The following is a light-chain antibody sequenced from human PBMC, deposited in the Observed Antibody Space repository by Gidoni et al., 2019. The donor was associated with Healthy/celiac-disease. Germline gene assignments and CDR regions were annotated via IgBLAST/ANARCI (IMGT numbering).Light chain of an antibody. J-gene: IGKJ1*01. CDR1: QSVSSSY. CDR2: GAS. V-gene: IGKV3-20*01. CDR3: QQYGSSSWT. Sequence: EIVLTPSPGTLSLSPGERATLSCRASQSVSSSYLAWYQQKPGQAPRLLIYGASSRATGIPDRFSGSGSGTDFTLTISRLEPEDFAVYYCQQYGSSSWTFXQXTKVXIK.